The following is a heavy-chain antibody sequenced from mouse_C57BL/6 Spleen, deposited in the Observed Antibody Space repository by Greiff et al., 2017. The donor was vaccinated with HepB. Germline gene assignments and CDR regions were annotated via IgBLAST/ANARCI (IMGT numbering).Heavy chain of an antibody. Sequence: VQLQQSGAELVMPGASVKLSCKASGYTFTSYWMHWVKQRPGQGLEWIGEIDPSDSYTNYTQKFKGKSTLTVDKSSSTAYMQLSSLTSEDSAVYYCALTTVVANYFDYWGQGTTLTVSA. D-gene: IGHD1-1*01. J-gene: IGHJ2*01. CDR2: IDPSDSYT. V-gene: IGHV1-69*01. CDR1: GYTFTSYW. CDR3: ALTTVVANYFDY.